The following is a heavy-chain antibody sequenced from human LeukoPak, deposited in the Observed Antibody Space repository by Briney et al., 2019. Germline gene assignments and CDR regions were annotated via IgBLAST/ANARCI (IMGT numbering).Heavy chain of an antibody. D-gene: IGHD3-10*01. CDR3: ARDRYGSGTSPDSFDI. CDR1: GFTFSSYA. V-gene: IGHV3-48*02. Sequence: GGSLRLSCTASGFTFSSYAVHWVRQAPGKGLEWLSYISSSSSIIYDADSVKGRFTISRDNVKNSLYLQMNTLRDEDTAVYFCARDRYGSGTSPDSFDIWGQGTMVTVSS. CDR2: ISSSSSII. J-gene: IGHJ3*02.